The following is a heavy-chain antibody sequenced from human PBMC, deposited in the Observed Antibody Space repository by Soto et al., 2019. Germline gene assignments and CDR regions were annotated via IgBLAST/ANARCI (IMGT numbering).Heavy chain of an antibody. CDR1: GGSVSSGSYY. CDR3: ARDADSSSSQYYFDY. D-gene: IGHD6-6*01. Sequence: SETLSLTCTVSGGSVSSGSYYWSWIRQPPGKGLEWIGYIYYSGSTNYNPSLKSRVTISVDTSKNQFSLKLSSVTAADAAVYYCARDADSSSSQYYFDYWGQGTLVTVSS. J-gene: IGHJ4*02. CDR2: IYYSGST. V-gene: IGHV4-61*01.